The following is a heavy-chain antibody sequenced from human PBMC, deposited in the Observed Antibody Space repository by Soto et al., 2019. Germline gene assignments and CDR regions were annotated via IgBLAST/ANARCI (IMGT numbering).Heavy chain of an antibody. Sequence: SETLSLTCAVSSGSISSSNWWSWVRQPPGKGLEWIGEIYHSGSTNYNPSLKSRVTISVDKSKNQFSLKLSSVTAADTAVYYCARSPSGEGIAVAGLDYWGQGTLVTVSS. D-gene: IGHD6-19*01. V-gene: IGHV4-4*02. J-gene: IGHJ4*02. CDR1: SGSISSSNW. CDR2: IYHSGST. CDR3: ARSPSGEGIAVAGLDY.